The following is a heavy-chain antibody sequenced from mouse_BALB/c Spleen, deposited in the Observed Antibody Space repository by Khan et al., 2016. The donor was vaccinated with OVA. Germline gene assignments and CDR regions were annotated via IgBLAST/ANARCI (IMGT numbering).Heavy chain of an antibody. CDR2: INPSNGGT. J-gene: IGHJ3*01. Sequence: QVRLQQSGAELVKPGASVRLSCKASGYTFTSYYLYWVKQRPGQGLKWIGDINPSNGGTNFNEKFKSKATLTVDKSSSTAYMRLSSLTSEDSAVYYCTRSGYGTFAYWGQGVL. CDR1: GYTFTSYY. V-gene: IGHV1S81*02. CDR3: TRSGYGTFAY. D-gene: IGHD2-1*01.